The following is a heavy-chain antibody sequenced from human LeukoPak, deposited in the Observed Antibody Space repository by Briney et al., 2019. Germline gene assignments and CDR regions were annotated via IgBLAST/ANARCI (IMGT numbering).Heavy chain of an antibody. D-gene: IGHD5-18*01. J-gene: IGHJ6*02. CDR3: ARHDTAMATDYGMDV. CDR2: VSNSGSSI. Sequence: PGGSLRLSCAASGFTFSDEYMSWIRQAPGKGLEWISCVSNSGSSIYYADSVKGRFTISRDNAKNSLYLQMNSLRAEDTAVYYCARHDTAMATDYGMDVWGQGTTVTVSS. CDR1: GFTFSDEY. V-gene: IGHV3-11*01.